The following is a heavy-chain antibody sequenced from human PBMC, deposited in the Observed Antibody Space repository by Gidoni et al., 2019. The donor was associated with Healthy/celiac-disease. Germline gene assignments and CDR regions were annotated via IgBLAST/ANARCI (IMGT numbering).Heavy chain of an antibody. CDR3: AKDRTIVVVPAAKGYMDV. CDR1: GFTFSSYA. CDR2: ISGSGGST. V-gene: IGHV3-23*01. D-gene: IGHD2-2*01. J-gene: IGHJ6*03. Sequence: EVQLLESGGGLVQPGGSLRLSCAASGFTFSSYARSWVRQAPGKGLEWVSAISGSGGSTYYADSVKGRFTISRDNSKNTLYLQMNSLRAEDTAVYYCAKDRTIVVVPAAKGYMDVWGKGTTVTVSS.